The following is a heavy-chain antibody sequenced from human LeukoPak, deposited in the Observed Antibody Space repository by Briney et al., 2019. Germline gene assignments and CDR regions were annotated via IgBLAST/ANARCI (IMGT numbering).Heavy chain of an antibody. CDR2: ISAYNGNT. V-gene: IGHV1-18*01. CDR1: GYTFTSYG. D-gene: IGHD2-15*01. Sequence: ASVKVSCKASGYTFTSYGISWVRQAPGQGLEWMGLISAYNGNTNYAQKLQGRVTMTTDTSTSTAYMELRSLRSDDTAVYYCARVPCSGGSCYSHPNYWGQGTLVTVSS. CDR3: ARVPCSGGSCYSHPNY. J-gene: IGHJ4*02.